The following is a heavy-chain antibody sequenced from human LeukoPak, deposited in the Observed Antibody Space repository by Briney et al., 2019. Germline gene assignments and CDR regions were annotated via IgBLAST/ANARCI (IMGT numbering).Heavy chain of an antibody. V-gene: IGHV3-21*01. D-gene: IGHD4-23*01. J-gene: IGHJ4*02. Sequence: GWSLSLSCAAAGFTFSSYSMNWGRPAPGKGLGWVSSITSSSSYIYYADSVKGRFTISRDNAKNSLYLQINSLRAEDTAVYYCARDLGGNSEDYWGQGTLVTVSS. CDR1: GFTFSSYS. CDR3: ARDLGGNSEDY. CDR2: ITSSSSYI.